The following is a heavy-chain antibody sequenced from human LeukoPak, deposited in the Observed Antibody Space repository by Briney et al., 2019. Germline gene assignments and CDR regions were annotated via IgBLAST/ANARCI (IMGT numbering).Heavy chain of an antibody. CDR3: ARAHYYDSSVFGDSGIDY. V-gene: IGHV1-2*02. D-gene: IGHD3-22*01. J-gene: IGHJ4*02. CDR2: INPNSGGT. Sequence: ASVKVSCKASGYTFTGYCMHWVRQAPGQGLEWMGWINPNSGGTNYAQKFQGRVTMTRDTSISTAYMELSRLRSEDTAVYYCARAHYYDSSVFGDSGIDYWGQGTLVTVSS. CDR1: GYTFTGYC.